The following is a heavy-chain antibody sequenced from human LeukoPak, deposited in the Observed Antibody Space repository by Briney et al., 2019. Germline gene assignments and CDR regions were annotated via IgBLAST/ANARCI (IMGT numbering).Heavy chain of an antibody. CDR2: IYYSGST. CDR3: ANYDSSADGGFDY. V-gene: IGHV4-30-4*01. CDR1: GGSISSGDYY. D-gene: IGHD3-22*01. J-gene: IGHJ4*02. Sequence: SETLSLTCTVSGGSISSGDYYWSWIRQSPGKGLEWIGYIYYSGSTYYNPSLKSRVTISVDTSKNQFSLKLSSVTAADTAVYYCANYDSSADGGFDYWGQGTLVTVSS.